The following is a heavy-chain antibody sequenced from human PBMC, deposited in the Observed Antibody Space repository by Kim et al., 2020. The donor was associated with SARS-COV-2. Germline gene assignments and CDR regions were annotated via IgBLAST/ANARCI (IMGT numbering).Heavy chain of an antibody. J-gene: IGHJ6*02. CDR3: AREGSGSRFYYYYYGMDV. CDR2: IYTSGST. D-gene: IGHD1-26*01. Sequence: SETLSLTCTVSGGSISSGSYYWSWIRQPAGKGLEWIGRIYTSGSTNYNPSLKSRVTISVDTSKNQFSLKLSSVTAADTAVYYCAREGSGSRFYYYYYGMDVWGQGTPVTVSS. CDR1: GGSISSGSYY. V-gene: IGHV4-61*02.